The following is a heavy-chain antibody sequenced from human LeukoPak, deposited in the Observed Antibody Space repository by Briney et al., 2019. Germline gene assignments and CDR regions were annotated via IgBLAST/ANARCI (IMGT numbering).Heavy chain of an antibody. Sequence: SQTLSLTCTVSGGSISSGGYYWSWIRQHPGKGLEWIGYIYYSGSTYYNSSLKSRVTISVDTSKNQFSLKLSSVTAADTAVYYCARWGSPAFDYWGQGTLVTVSS. J-gene: IGHJ4*02. CDR1: GGSISSGGYY. CDR2: IYYSGST. V-gene: IGHV4-31*03. CDR3: ARWGSPAFDY. D-gene: IGHD3-10*01.